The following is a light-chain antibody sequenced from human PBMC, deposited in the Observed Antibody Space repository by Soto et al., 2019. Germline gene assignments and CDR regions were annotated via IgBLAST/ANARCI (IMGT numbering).Light chain of an antibody. J-gene: IGKJ1*01. CDR2: DAS. CDR1: QTISSW. V-gene: IGKV1-5*01. Sequence: IHTNQYTSTLSGSVGDRVSITCRASQTISSWLAWYQQKPGKAPKLLIYDASSLESGVPSRFSGSGSGTDFTLTISRLEPEDFAVYYCQQYGSSRTFGQGTKVDIK. CDR3: QQYGSSRT.